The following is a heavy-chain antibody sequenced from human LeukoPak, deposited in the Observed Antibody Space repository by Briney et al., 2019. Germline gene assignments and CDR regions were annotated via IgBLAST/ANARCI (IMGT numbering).Heavy chain of an antibody. CDR1: GGSISSSSYY. CDR2: IYYSGST. J-gene: IGHJ4*02. Sequence: PSETLSLTCTVSGGSISSSSYYWGWIRQPPGKGLEWIGSIYYSGSTYYNPSLKSRVTISVDTSKNQFSLKLSSVTAADTAVYYCARHFYYDSSGYYYSDYFDYWGQGTLVTVSS. CDR3: ARHFYYDSSGYYYSDYFDY. D-gene: IGHD3-22*01. V-gene: IGHV4-39*01.